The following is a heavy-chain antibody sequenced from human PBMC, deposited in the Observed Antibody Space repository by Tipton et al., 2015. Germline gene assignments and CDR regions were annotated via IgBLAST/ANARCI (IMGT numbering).Heavy chain of an antibody. Sequence: TLSLTCTVSGGSITTDGFFWSWLRQHPGKDLEWIGNIYYSGSTSCNPSLQSRVAMSVDTSKNQFSLKLSSVTAADTAVYYCARGAYDFWSGYYHWFDPWGQGTLVTVSS. D-gene: IGHD3-3*01. V-gene: IGHV4-31*03. J-gene: IGHJ5*02. CDR2: IYYSGST. CDR1: GGSITTDGFF. CDR3: ARGAYDFWSGYYHWFDP.